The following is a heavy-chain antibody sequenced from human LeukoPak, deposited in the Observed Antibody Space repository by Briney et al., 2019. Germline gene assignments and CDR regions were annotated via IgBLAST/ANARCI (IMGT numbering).Heavy chain of an antibody. Sequence: GGSLRLSCAASGFTFSDYYMTWIRQAPGKGLEWVSYISSSGSTIYYADSVKGRFTISRDNAKNSLYLQMNSLRAEDTALYYCARAMTTFYYYYMDVWGKGTTVTVSS. CDR3: ARAMTTFYYYYMDV. CDR2: ISSSGSTI. CDR1: GFTFSDYY. V-gene: IGHV3-11*01. J-gene: IGHJ6*03. D-gene: IGHD4-11*01.